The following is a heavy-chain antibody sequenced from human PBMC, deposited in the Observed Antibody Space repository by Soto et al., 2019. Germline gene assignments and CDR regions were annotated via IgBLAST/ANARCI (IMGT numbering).Heavy chain of an antibody. J-gene: IGHJ6*02. D-gene: IGHD3-10*01. CDR1: GFSVSNIY. CDR3: ARLNTYYYGSGSRDYYYAMDV. V-gene: IGHV3-53*01. CDR2: IYSGGST. Sequence: GGSLRLSCAASGFSVSNIYMSWVRQAPGKGLEWVSVIYSGGSTYYADSVKGRFTISRDNSKNTMFLQMNSLRGEDTAVYYCARLNTYYYGSGSRDYYYAMDVWGQGTTVTVSS.